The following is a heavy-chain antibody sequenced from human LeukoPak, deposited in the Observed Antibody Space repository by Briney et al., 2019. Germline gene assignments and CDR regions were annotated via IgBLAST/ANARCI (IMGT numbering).Heavy chain of an antibody. V-gene: IGHV4-4*07. CDR1: GGSISSYY. D-gene: IGHD3-22*01. Sequence: SETLSLTCTVSGGSISSYYWSWIRQPAGKGLEWIGRIYTSGSTNYNPSLKSRVTMSVDTSKNQFSLKLSSVTAADTAVYYCARDRAEHYYDSSGYGFYFDHWGQGTLVTVSS. J-gene: IGHJ4*02. CDR2: IYTSGST. CDR3: ARDRAEHYYDSSGYGFYFDH.